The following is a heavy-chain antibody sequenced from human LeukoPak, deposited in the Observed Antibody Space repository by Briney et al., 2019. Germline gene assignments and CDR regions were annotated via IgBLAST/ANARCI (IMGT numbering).Heavy chain of an antibody. CDR1: GYTFTGYY. CDR2: INPNSGNT. D-gene: IGHD3-22*01. Sequence: ASVKVSCKASGYTFTGYYMHWVRQAPGQGLEWMGWINPNSGNTGYAQKFQGRVTMTRNTSISTAYMELSSLRSEDTAVYYCATESPRRQYYYDPNWFDPWGQGTLVTVSS. CDR3: ATESPRRQYYYDPNWFDP. J-gene: IGHJ5*02. V-gene: IGHV1-8*02.